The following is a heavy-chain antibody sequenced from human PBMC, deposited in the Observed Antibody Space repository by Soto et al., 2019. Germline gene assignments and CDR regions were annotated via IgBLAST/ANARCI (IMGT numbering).Heavy chain of an antibody. D-gene: IGHD6-25*01. CDR3: ERVIAAGGFDY. V-gene: IGHV1-18*04. J-gene: IGHJ4*02. CDR2: LSTYNGNT. CDR1: GYTFSTYG. Sequence: ASVKVSCKTSGYTFSTYGVTWVRRAPGQGLEWMGWLSTYNGNTKYSQKFQGRLSLTTDTSTSTAYMELRTLRSDDTAVYYCERVIAAGGFDYCGQGTLVTVSS.